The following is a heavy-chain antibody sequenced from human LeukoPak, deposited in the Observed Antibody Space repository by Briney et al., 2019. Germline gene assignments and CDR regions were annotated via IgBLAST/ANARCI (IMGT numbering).Heavy chain of an antibody. D-gene: IGHD3-16*01. CDR1: GFTFSSYA. Sequence: GGSLRLSCAASGFTFSSYAMSWVRQAPGKGLEWVSAISGSGGSTYYADSVKGRFTISRDNSKNTLYLQMNSLRAEDTAVYYCAKPKEGGSRAPDAFDIWGQGTMVTVSS. CDR3: AKPKEGGSRAPDAFDI. J-gene: IGHJ3*02. CDR2: ISGSGGST. V-gene: IGHV3-23*01.